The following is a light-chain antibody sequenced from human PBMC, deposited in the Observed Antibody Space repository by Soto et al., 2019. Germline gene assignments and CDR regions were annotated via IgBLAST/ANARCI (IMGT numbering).Light chain of an antibody. CDR1: QDISNY. V-gene: IGKV1-33*01. CDR2: DAS. Sequence: DIQMTQSPSSLSASVGDRVTITCQASQDISNYLNWYQQKPGKAPKLLIYDASNLETGVPSRFSGSGSGADFTLTISSLQPEDVATYYCQHYDHLPITFGQGTKVDIK. CDR3: QHYDHLPIT. J-gene: IGKJ1*01.